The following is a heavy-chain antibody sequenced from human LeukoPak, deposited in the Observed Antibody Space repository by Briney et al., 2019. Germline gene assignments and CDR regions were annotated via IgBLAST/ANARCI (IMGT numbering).Heavy chain of an antibody. J-gene: IGHJ4*02. CDR3: ARGTTWDY. D-gene: IGHD1-1*01. V-gene: IGHV4-34*01. CDR2: INHSGST. CDR1: GGSFSGYY. Sequence: KTSETLSLTCAVYGGSFSGYYWSWIRQPPGKGLEWIGEINHSGSTNYNPSLKSRVTISVDTSKNQFSLNLSSVTAADTAVYYCARGTTWDYWGQGTLVTVSS.